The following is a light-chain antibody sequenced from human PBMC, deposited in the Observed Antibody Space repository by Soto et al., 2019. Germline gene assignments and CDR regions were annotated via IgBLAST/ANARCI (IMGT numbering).Light chain of an antibody. V-gene: IGKV1-9*01. CDR1: QDISTS. Sequence: DIQLTQSPSFLSASVGARVTITCLASQDISTSLAWYQQNPGKAPKLLIYGASTLQNAVPSRFSGSGSGTEFILTITSLQPEDFATYYCQQLHTSPLTFGGGTTVEIK. CDR2: GAS. J-gene: IGKJ4*01. CDR3: QQLHTSPLT.